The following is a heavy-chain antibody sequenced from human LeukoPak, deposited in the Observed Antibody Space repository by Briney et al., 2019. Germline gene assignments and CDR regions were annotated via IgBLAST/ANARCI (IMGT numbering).Heavy chain of an antibody. CDR2: IYYSGST. CDR1: GGSISVYY. D-gene: IGHD6-13*01. V-gene: IGHV4-59*08. Sequence: SETLSLTCTVSGGSISVYYWSWIRQPPGKGLEWIGYIYYSGSTNYNPSLKSRVTISVDTSKNQFSLKLSSVTAADTAVYYCARMTYSSSWYYYYGMDVWGQGTTVTVSS. J-gene: IGHJ6*02. CDR3: ARMTYSSSWYYYYGMDV.